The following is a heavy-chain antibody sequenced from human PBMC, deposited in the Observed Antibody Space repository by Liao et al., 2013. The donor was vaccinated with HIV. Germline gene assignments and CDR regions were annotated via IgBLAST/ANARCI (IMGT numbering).Heavy chain of an antibody. CDR1: GGSLTSKSYY. J-gene: IGHJ6*03. Sequence: QVQLQESGPGLVKPSETLSLTCFVSGGSLTSKSYYWGWIRQPPGKGLEWIGSAYYSGSTYYDPSLKSRVTMSADTSKNQFSLKLTSVTAADTAVYYCARNYYYMDFWGKGTTVTVSS. V-gene: IGHV4-39*07. CDR3: ARNYYYMDF. CDR2: AYYSGST.